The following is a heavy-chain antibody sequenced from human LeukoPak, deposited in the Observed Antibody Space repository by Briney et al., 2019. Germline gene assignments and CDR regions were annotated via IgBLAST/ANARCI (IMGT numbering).Heavy chain of an antibody. V-gene: IGHV3-48*04. Sequence: PGGSLRLSCAASGFTFSSYSMNWVRQAPGKGLEWVSYISSSSSTIYYADSVKGRFTISRDNAKNSLYLQMNSLRAEDTAVYYCARESYVVVTFYPYYFDYWGQGTLVTVSS. CDR1: GFTFSSYS. D-gene: IGHD2-2*01. J-gene: IGHJ4*02. CDR2: ISSSSSTI. CDR3: ARESYVVVTFYPYYFDY.